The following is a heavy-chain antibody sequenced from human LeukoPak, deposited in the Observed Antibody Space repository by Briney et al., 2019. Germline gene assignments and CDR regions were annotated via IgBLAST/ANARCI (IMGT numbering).Heavy chain of an antibody. V-gene: IGHV4-4*07. CDR1: GGSMTTSY. D-gene: IGHD3-10*01. J-gene: IGHJ6*03. Sequence: SETLSLTCTVPGGSMTTSYWSWIRQPAGKRLERIGRIYTGGSTNYTPSRKSREPMSFGASKNHFSLRLSSVNAADTAVYYCARDLRGYFGSGSYYSPEGYYYYMDVWGKGTTVTVSS. CDR2: IYTGGST. CDR3: ARDLRGYFGSGSYYSPEGYYYYMDV.